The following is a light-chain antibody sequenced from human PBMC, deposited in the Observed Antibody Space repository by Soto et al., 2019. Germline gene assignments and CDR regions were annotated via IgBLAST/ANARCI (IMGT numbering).Light chain of an antibody. Sequence: EIVMTQSPATLSVSPGERATLSCRASQSVSSNLAWYQQKPGQAPRLLIYGASTRATGIPARFSGSGSGTVFILIISSLQSEDFAVYYCQQYKSWLRTFGPGTKVEIK. CDR2: GAS. CDR3: QQYKSWLRT. V-gene: IGKV3-15*01. CDR1: QSVSSN. J-gene: IGKJ1*01.